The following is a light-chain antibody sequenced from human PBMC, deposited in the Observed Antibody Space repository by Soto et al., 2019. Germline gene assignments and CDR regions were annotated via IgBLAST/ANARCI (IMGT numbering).Light chain of an antibody. CDR2: EDS. J-gene: IGLJ3*02. CDR1: SSDVGGYNL. Sequence: QSALTQPASVSGSPGQSITIYCTGTSSDVGGYNLVSWYQHHPGKAPKVMIYEDSERPSGVSNRFSGSKSGNTASLTISGLQAEAEADYYCCSYAGPYTWVFGGGTKLTVL. V-gene: IGLV2-23*01. CDR3: CSYAGPYTWV.